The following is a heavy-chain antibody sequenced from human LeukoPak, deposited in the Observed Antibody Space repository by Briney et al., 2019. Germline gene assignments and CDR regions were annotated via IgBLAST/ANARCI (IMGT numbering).Heavy chain of an antibody. Sequence: SETLSLTCAVYGGSFSGYYWSWIRQPPGKGLEWIGEINHSGSTNYNPSLRSRVTISVDTSKNQFSLKLSSVTAADTAVYYCARVGMAHYYDSSGYYPSYFDYWGQGTLVTVSS. J-gene: IGHJ4*02. CDR3: ARVGMAHYYDSSGYYPSYFDY. V-gene: IGHV4-34*01. CDR1: GGSFSGYY. D-gene: IGHD3-22*01. CDR2: INHSGST.